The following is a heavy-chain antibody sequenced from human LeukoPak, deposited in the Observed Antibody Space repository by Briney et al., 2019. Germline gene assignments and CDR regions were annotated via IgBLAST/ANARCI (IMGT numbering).Heavy chain of an antibody. Sequence: PGGSLRLSCAASGFTFSDYYMSWIRQAPGKGLEWVSYISSSSSYIYYADSVKGRFTISRDNAKNSLYLQMNSLRAEDTAVYYCARPDSSGSWADFDYWGQGTLVTVSS. D-gene: IGHD3-22*01. V-gene: IGHV3-11*06. CDR3: ARPDSSGSWADFDY. CDR1: GFTFSDYY. J-gene: IGHJ4*02. CDR2: ISSSSSYI.